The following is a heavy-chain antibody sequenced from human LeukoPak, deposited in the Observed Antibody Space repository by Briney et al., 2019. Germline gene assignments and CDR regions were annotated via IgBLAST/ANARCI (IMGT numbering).Heavy chain of an antibody. J-gene: IGHJ4*02. Sequence: SETLSLTCSVSGGSISSSSYYWGWIRQPPGKGLEWIGAISYSGTTYYNPSLESRVTIPVDTSKNQFSLNLSSVTAADTAVYYCATRHSSGREDYWGQGTLVTVSS. D-gene: IGHD6-19*01. V-gene: IGHV4-39*01. CDR3: ATRHSSGREDY. CDR2: ISYSGTT. CDR1: GGSISSSSYY.